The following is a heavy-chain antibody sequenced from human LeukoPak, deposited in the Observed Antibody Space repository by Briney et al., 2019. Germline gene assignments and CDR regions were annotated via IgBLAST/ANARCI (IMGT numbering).Heavy chain of an antibody. V-gene: IGHV3-23*01. Sequence: GGSLRLSCAASGFTFSSYAMSWVRQAPGKGLEWVSAISGSGGSTYSADSVKARSTNTRDNSKDTLYLRMNSLRAEDSAVYYCAKGLSDGDFDYWGQGTLVTVSS. J-gene: IGHJ4*02. CDR2: ISGSGGST. CDR3: AKGLSDGDFDY. D-gene: IGHD4-17*01. CDR1: GFTFSSYA.